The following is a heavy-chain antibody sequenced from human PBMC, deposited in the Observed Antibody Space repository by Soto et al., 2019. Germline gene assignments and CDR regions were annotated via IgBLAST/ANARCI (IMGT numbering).Heavy chain of an antibody. D-gene: IGHD1-26*01. CDR1: GGSISSYY. J-gene: IGHJ5*02. Sequence: SETLSLTCTVSGGSISSYYWSWIRQPPGKGLEWIGYIYYSGGTNYNPSLKSRVTISVDTSKNQFSLKLSSVTAADTAVYYCAREVGATNTDWFDPWGQGTLVTVSS. CDR2: IYYSGGT. V-gene: IGHV4-59*01. CDR3: AREVGATNTDWFDP.